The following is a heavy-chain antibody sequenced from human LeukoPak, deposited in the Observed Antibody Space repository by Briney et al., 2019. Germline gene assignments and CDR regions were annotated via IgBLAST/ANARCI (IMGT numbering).Heavy chain of an antibody. CDR1: EYTFTSSD. J-gene: IGHJ4*02. D-gene: IGHD3-22*01. V-gene: IGHV1-8*01. Sequence: ASVKVSCKASEYTFTSSDINWVRQATGQGLEWLGWMNPNSGNTVYAQKFQGRVTMTRNTSLSTAYMELSSMRSEDTAVYYCARAPGSSGYYSFDYWGQGTLVTVSS. CDR2: MNPNSGNT. CDR3: ARAPGSSGYYSFDY.